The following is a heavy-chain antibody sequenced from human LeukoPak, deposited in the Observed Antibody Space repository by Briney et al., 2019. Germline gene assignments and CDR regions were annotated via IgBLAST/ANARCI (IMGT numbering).Heavy chain of an antibody. CDR2: INHSGST. Sequence: SETLSLTCAVYGGSFSGYYWSWIRQPPGKGLEWIGEINHSGSTNYNPSLKSRVTISVDTSKNQFSLKLSSVTAADTAVYYCARGPDHIVVVTASLYYFDYWGQGTLVTVSS. J-gene: IGHJ4*02. CDR3: ARGPDHIVVVTASLYYFDY. D-gene: IGHD2-21*02. V-gene: IGHV4-34*01. CDR1: GGSFSGYY.